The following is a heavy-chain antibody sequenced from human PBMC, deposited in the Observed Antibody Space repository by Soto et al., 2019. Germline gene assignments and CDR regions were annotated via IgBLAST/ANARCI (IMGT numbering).Heavy chain of an antibody. CDR3: ARAAGAIFGVVIPRPMAV. V-gene: IGHV1-69*01. Sequence: VQLVQSGAEVKKPGSSGKVSCKASGGTFSSYAISWVRQAPGQGLEWLGGIIPIFGTANYPLMFQGRVTITAAESPGTAYMELSSLRSEDTAVYYCARAAGAIFGVVIPRPMAVWGQGTTVTVPS. D-gene: IGHD3-3*01. J-gene: IGHJ6*02. CDR1: GGTFSSYA. CDR2: IIPIFGTA.